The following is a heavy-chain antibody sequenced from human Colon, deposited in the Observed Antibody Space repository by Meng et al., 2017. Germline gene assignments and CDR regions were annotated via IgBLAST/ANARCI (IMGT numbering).Heavy chain of an antibody. J-gene: IGHJ4*02. CDR3: ARDYLEWSFDY. CDR1: GFPFSDYY. V-gene: IGHV3-11*04. Sequence: LGGSGGTLGKPGGALRRSCAASGFPFSDYYMSWIRQAPGKGLEWLAYISNGGYVFYFADSVKGRFTISRDNSKNMLYLQMNSLRAEDTALYYCARDYLEWSFDYWGQGTLVTVSS. CDR2: ISNGGYVF. D-gene: IGHD3-3*01.